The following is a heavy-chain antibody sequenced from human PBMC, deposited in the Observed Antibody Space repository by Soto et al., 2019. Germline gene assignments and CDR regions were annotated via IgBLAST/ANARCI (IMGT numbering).Heavy chain of an antibody. V-gene: IGHV3-30-3*01. CDR1: GFTFSSYA. CDR3: ARVSKVALDTAMVTGYFDY. Sequence: QVQLVESGGGVVQPGRSLRLSCAASGFTFSSYAMHWVRQAPGKGLEWVAVISYDGSNKYYADSVKGRFTISRDNPKNTLYLQMNSLRAEDTAVYYCARVSKVALDTAMVTGYFDYWGQGTLVTVSS. CDR2: ISYDGSNK. J-gene: IGHJ4*02. D-gene: IGHD5-18*01.